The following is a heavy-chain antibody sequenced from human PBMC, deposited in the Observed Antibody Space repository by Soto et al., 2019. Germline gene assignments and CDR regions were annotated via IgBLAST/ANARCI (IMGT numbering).Heavy chain of an antibody. CDR2: ISSNGGST. CDR3: ARGPGYYFDY. CDR1: GCTFSSYA. Sequence: GGSLRLSCSASGCTFSSYAMHWVRQAPGKGLEYVSGISSNGGSTYYADSVKGRFTISRDNSKNTLYLQMSSLRAEDMAVYYCARGPGYYFDYWGQGTLVTVSS. V-gene: IGHV3-64*04. J-gene: IGHJ4*02.